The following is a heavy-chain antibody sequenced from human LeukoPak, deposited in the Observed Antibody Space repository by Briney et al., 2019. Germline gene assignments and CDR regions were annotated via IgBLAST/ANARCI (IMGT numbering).Heavy chain of an antibody. Sequence: PGGSLRLSCAASGFTFDDYTMHWVRQAPGEGLEWVSLISWDGGSTYYADSVKGRFTISRDNSKNSLYLQMNSLRTEDTALYYCAKDIRAKWESGVDYWGQGTLVTVSS. V-gene: IGHV3-43*01. CDR3: AKDIRAKWESGVDY. CDR1: GFTFDDYT. CDR2: ISWDGGST. D-gene: IGHD1-26*01. J-gene: IGHJ4*02.